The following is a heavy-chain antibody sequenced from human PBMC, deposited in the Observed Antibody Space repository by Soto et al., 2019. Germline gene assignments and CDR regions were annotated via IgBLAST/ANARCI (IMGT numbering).Heavy chain of an antibody. CDR3: AKDRQQLSYYYYYMDV. D-gene: IGHD6-13*01. J-gene: IGHJ6*03. Sequence: GGSPSLSCAAAGFTFDDYAMHRVRQAPGKGLEWVSGISWNSGSIGYADSVKGRFTISRDNAKNSLYLQMNSLRAEDTALYYCAKDRQQLSYYYYYMDVWGKGTTVTVSS. CDR1: GFTFDDYA. V-gene: IGHV3-9*01. CDR2: ISWNSGSI.